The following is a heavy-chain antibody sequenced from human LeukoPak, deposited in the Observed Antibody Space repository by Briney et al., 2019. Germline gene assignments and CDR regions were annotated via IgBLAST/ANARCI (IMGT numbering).Heavy chain of an antibody. V-gene: IGHV4-4*07. CDR1: PGSISNYY. Sequence: SETLSLTCTVSPGSISNYYWSWIRQPAGKGLEWIGRIYTSGSTDYNPSLKSRVTMSVDTSKNQFSLKLSSVTAADTAVYYCARDSGTTGEVKFDPWGQGTLVTVSS. CDR2: IYTSGST. D-gene: IGHD3-10*01. J-gene: IGHJ5*02. CDR3: ARDSGTTGEVKFDP.